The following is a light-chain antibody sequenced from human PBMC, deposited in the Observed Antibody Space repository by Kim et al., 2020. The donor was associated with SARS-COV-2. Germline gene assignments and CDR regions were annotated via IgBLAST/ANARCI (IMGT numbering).Light chain of an antibody. J-gene: IGKJ4*01. CDR1: QSVNTY. Sequence: LSLSPGERATLSCRASQSVNTYLAWYQQKPGQAPRLLIYDASNRATGIPARFSGSGSGTDFTLTISSLEPEDFAVYYCQQRNNWLTFGGGTKVDIK. V-gene: IGKV3-11*01. CDR2: DAS. CDR3: QQRNNWLT.